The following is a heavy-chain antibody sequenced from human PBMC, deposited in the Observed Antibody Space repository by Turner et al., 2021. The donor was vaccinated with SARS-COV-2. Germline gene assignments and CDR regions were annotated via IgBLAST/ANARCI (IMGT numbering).Heavy chain of an antibody. CDR3: AKEFRYSSSLYRDRDYYYGMDV. Sequence: QVQLVESGGGVVQPGRSLRPPCAASGFTFSSYGLHWVRQAPGKGLEWVAVISYDGSNKYYADSVKGRFTISRDNSKNTLYLQMNSLRAEDTAVYYCAKEFRYSSSLYRDRDYYYGMDVWGQGTTVTVSS. J-gene: IGHJ6*02. D-gene: IGHD6-13*01. CDR1: GFTFSSYG. CDR2: ISYDGSNK. V-gene: IGHV3-30*18.